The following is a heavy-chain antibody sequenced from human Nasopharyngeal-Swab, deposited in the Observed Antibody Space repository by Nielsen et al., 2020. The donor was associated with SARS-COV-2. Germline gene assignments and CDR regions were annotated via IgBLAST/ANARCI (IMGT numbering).Heavy chain of an antibody. CDR1: GYTFSNYY. Sequence: ASVKVSCKASGYTFSNYYMHWVRQAPAQGLEWMGIINPSGGSTSYAQKFQGRVTMTRDTSTSTVYMELSSLRSEDTAVYYCAKDGDGNWYFDLWGRGTLVTVSS. D-gene: IGHD4-17*01. CDR3: AKDGDGNWYFDL. J-gene: IGHJ2*01. V-gene: IGHV1-46*01. CDR2: INPSGGST.